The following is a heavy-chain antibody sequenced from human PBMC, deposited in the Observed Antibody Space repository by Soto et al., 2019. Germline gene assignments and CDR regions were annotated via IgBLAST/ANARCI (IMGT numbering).Heavy chain of an antibody. CDR1: GYSVTSYW. J-gene: IGHJ3*02. D-gene: IGHD6-6*01. V-gene: IGHV5-51*01. CDR2: IYPGDSDT. Sequence: PGESLKISCKGSGYSVTSYWIGWVRQMPGKGLEWMGIIYPGDSDTRYSPSFQGQVTISADKSISTAYLQWSSLKASDTAMYYCASQRSISVGAFDIWGQGTMVTVSS. CDR3: ASQRSISVGAFDI.